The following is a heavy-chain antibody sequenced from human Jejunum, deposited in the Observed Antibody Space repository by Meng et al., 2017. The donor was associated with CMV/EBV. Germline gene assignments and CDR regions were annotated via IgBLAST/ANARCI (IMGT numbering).Heavy chain of an antibody. CDR2: VSYSDYN. Sequence: LSLTCTVSGGSINSGGYYWSWIRQQPGKAPEWLGCVSYSDYNYYNPSLKSRLAISADTSKNQFSLKLNSVTAADTAIYYCARGPPCDPWGQGVLVTVSS. V-gene: IGHV4-31*03. CDR1: GGSINSGGYY. CDR3: ARGPPCDP. J-gene: IGHJ5*02.